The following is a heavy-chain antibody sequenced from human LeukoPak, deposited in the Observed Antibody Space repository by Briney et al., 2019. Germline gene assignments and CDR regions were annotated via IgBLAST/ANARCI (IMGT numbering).Heavy chain of an antibody. D-gene: IGHD4-23*01. CDR1: GFTFSSYA. V-gene: IGHV3-30*04. Sequence: GGSLRLSCAASGFTFSSYAMHWVRQAPGKGLEWVAVISYDGSNKYYADSVKGRFTISRDNSKTTVYLQMNSLRVEDTALYYCAKDMLVGTVLPDAFDIWGQGTMVTVSS. CDR3: AKDMLVGTVLPDAFDI. J-gene: IGHJ3*02. CDR2: ISYDGSNK.